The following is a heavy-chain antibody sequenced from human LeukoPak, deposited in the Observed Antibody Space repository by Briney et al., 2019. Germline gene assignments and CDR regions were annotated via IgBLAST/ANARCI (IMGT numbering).Heavy chain of an antibody. Sequence: SETLSLTCTVSGGSISSYYWSWIRQPPGKRLEWIGYIYYSGSTNYNPSLKSRVTISVDTSKNQFSLKLSSVTAADTAVYYCARDTVTTYYYYMDVWGKGTTVTVSS. V-gene: IGHV4-59*01. CDR1: GGSISSYY. CDR2: IYYSGST. J-gene: IGHJ6*03. CDR3: ARDTVTTYYYYMDV. D-gene: IGHD4-11*01.